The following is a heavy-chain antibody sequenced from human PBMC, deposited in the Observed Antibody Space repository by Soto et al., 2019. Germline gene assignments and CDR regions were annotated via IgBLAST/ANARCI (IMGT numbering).Heavy chain of an antibody. V-gene: IGHV4-30-4*01. CDR1: GGSINSGDYH. D-gene: IGHD3-16*02. CDR3: ARDYRVPXXXXXXX. CDR2: IYYSAST. Sequence: QVQLQESGPGLVKPSQTLSLTCTVSGGSINSGDYHWSWIRQSPGKGLEWIGAIYYSASTYYNPSLXSRIRISVDTSKNQXSLKVNSVTXXXXXXXXXARDYRVPXXXXXXXWG. J-gene: IGHJ2*01.